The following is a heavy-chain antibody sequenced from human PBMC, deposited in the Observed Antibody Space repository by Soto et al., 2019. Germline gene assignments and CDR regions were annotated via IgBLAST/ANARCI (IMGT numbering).Heavy chain of an antibody. CDR3: ARCLRGYSYGYYFDY. Sequence: PSETLSLTCTVSGGSISSYYWSWIRQPPGKGLEWIGYIYYSGSTNYNPSLKSRVTISVDTSKNQFSLKLSSVTAADTAVYYCARCLRGYSYGYYFDYWGQGTLVTV. CDR2: IYYSGST. J-gene: IGHJ4*02. D-gene: IGHD5-18*01. V-gene: IGHV4-59*01. CDR1: GGSISSYY.